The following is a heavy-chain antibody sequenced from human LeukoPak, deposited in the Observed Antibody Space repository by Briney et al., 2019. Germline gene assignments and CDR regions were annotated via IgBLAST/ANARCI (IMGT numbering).Heavy chain of an antibody. Sequence: GASVKVSCKASGYTFTGYYMHWVRQAPGQGLERMGWINPNSGGANYAQKFQGRVTMTRDTSISTAYMELSRLRSDDTAVYYCARDIRRDYVWGSYRPFDYWGQGTLVTVSS. CDR1: GYTFTGYY. V-gene: IGHV1-2*02. CDR3: ARDIRRDYVWGSYRPFDY. CDR2: INPNSGGA. J-gene: IGHJ4*02. D-gene: IGHD3-16*02.